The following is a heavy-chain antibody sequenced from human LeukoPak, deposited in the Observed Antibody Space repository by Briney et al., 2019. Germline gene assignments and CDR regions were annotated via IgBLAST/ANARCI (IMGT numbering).Heavy chain of an antibody. J-gene: IGHJ6*02. D-gene: IGHD3-10*01. CDR2: ISAYNGNT. CDR3: ARDYGSGSYSYYYYYGMDV. CDR1: GYTFTSYG. V-gene: IGHV1-18*01. Sequence: ASVKVSCKASGYTFTSYGISWVRQAPGQGLEWMGWISAYNGNTNYAQKLQGRVTMTTDTSTSTAYMELRSLRSDDTAVYYCARDYGSGSYSYYYYYGMDVWGQGTTVTVSS.